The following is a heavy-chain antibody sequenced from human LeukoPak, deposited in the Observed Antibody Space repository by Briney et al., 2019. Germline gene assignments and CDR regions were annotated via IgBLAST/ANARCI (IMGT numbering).Heavy chain of an antibody. D-gene: IGHD5-12*01. CDR2: TYYRSKWYN. CDR3: TRGPGSSGYASDQ. V-gene: IGHV6-1*01. Sequence: SQTLSLTCAISGDSVSSNSAAWNWIRQSPSRGLEWLGRTYYRSKWYNDYAISVRSRITINPDTSKNQFSLHLNSVTPEDTAVYYCTRGPGSSGYASDQWGQGTLVTVSS. J-gene: IGHJ4*02. CDR1: GDSVSSNSAA.